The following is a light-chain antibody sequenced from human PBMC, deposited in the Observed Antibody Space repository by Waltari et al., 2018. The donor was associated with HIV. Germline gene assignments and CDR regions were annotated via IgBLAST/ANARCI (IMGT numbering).Light chain of an antibody. V-gene: IGLV2-14*01. CDR2: GVY. CDR3: CSYTAIHTLI. Sequence: QSDLTQPASVAGSPGLSITIPCAGAPSDIGIFDSVSWYQQHPGRAPPLMIFGVYSRPSGVSSRFAGSKSGNTASLTISGLQAEDEANYYCCSYTAIHTLIFGGGTKLTVL. J-gene: IGLJ2*01. CDR1: PSDIGIFDS.